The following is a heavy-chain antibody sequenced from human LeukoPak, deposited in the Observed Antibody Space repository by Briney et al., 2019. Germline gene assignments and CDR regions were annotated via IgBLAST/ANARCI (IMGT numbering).Heavy chain of an antibody. D-gene: IGHD2-15*01. Sequence: PGESLRLSCAASGFTFSSYDMSWVRQAPGKGLEWVSGISATGGNTDHADSVKGRFTISRDNSKDTLYLQMNSLRAEDTAIYYCAKASSPGSGCITYWGQGTLVTVSS. CDR1: GFTFSSYD. V-gene: IGHV3-23*01. CDR2: ISATGGNT. J-gene: IGHJ4*02. CDR3: AKASSPGSGCITY.